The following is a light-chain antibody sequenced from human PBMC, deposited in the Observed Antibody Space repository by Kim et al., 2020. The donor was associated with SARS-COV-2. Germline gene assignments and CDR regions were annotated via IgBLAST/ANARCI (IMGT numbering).Light chain of an antibody. J-gene: IGLJ2*01. CDR3: SSYTSSSTLVV. CDR1: SSDVGGYNY. V-gene: IGLV2-14*03. Sequence: SNTLSYTGTSSDVGGYNYVSWYQQHPGNAPKLVIYDVSNRPSGVSNRFSGSKSGNTASLTISGLQAEDEADYYCSSYTSSSTLVVFGGGTQLTVL. CDR2: DVS.